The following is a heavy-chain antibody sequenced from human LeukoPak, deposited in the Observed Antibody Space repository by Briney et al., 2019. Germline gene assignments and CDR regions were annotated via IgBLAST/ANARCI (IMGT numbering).Heavy chain of an antibody. CDR3: ARLRDSSSWFPTLDY. Sequence: PSETLSLTCTVSGGSISSGGYYWSWIRQHPGKGLEWIGYIYYSGSTYYNPSLKSRVTISVDTSKNQFSLRLSSVTAADTAVYYCARLRDSSSWFPTLDYWGQGTLVTVSS. CDR1: GGSISSGGYY. V-gene: IGHV4-31*03. CDR2: IYYSGST. J-gene: IGHJ4*02. D-gene: IGHD6-13*01.